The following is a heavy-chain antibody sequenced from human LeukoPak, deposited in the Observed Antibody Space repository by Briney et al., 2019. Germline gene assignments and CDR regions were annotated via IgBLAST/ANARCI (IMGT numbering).Heavy chain of an antibody. CDR3: AKQAMGGRITIFGVVIAPMDV. J-gene: IGHJ6*04. V-gene: IGHV3-23*01. CDR1: GFTFSSYA. D-gene: IGHD3-3*01. Sequence: GGSLRLSCAASGFTFSSYAMGWVRQFAGKGLEWVSAISGSGGNTYYADSVRGRFTISRDNSKNTLYLQMNSLRAEDTAVYYCAKQAMGGRITIFGVVIAPMDVWGKGTTVTVSS. CDR2: ISGSGGNT.